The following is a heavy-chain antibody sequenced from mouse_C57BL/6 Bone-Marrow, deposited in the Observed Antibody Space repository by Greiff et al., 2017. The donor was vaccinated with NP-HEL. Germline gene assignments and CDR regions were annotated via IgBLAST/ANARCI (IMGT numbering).Heavy chain of an antibody. D-gene: IGHD1-1*01. CDR1: GYTFTSYW. Sequence: QVQLQQPGAELVRPGSSVKLSCKASGYTFTSYWMDWVKQRPGQGLEWIGNIYPSDSETHYNQKFKDKATLTVDKSSSTAYMQLSSLTSEDSAVYYCARGKRVFITTNYFDYWGQGTTLTVSS. V-gene: IGHV1-61*01. CDR2: IYPSDSET. J-gene: IGHJ2*01. CDR3: ARGKRVFITTNYFDY.